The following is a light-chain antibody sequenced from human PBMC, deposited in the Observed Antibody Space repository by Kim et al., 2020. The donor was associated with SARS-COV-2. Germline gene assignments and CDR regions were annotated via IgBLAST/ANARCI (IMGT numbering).Light chain of an antibody. J-gene: IGLJ3*02. Sequence: SYELTQPSSVSVSPGQTARITCSGDVLAKRYARWFQQKPGQAPLLLIYKDTERPSRIPERFSGSSSGTTVTLTISGAQVEDEADYYCYSAADNPWVFGGGTKLTVL. CDR3: YSAADNPWV. CDR1: VLAKRY. V-gene: IGLV3-27*01. CDR2: KDT.